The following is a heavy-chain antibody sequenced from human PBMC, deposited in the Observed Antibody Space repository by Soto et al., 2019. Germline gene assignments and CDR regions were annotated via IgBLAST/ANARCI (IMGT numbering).Heavy chain of an antibody. V-gene: IGHV4-30-4*01. Sequence: SETLSLTCTVSGGSISSGDYYWSWIRQPPGKGLEWIGYIYYSGSTYYNPSLKSRVTISVDTSKNQFSLKLSSVTAADTAVYYCARVNYYDSSAYYYYGMDVWGQGTTVTVS. J-gene: IGHJ6*02. CDR2: IYYSGST. D-gene: IGHD3-22*01. CDR3: ARVNYYDSSAYYYYGMDV. CDR1: GGSISSGDYY.